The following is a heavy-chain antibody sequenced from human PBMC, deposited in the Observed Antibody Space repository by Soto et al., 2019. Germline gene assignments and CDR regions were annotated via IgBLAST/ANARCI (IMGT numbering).Heavy chain of an antibody. V-gene: IGHV4-30-2*01. Sequence: SETLSLTCAFSCGSIISGGYSWSWIRQPPGKGLEWIGYIYHSGSTYYNPSLKSRVTISVDRSKNQFSLKLSSVTAADTAVYYCARGTDYSTPFDPWGQGTLVTVSS. J-gene: IGHJ5*02. CDR1: CGSIISGGYS. CDR3: ARGTDYSTPFDP. D-gene: IGHD4-4*01. CDR2: IYHSGST.